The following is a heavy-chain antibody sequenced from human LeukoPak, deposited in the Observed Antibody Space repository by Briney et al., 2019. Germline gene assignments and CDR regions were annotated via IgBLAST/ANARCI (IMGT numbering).Heavy chain of an antibody. D-gene: IGHD7-27*01. J-gene: IGHJ4*02. CDR1: GYTFTKYV. CDR2: MNPNSGNT. CDR3: ARNLPSTGDFDY. V-gene: IGHV1-8*01. Sequence: ASVKVSCKASGYTFTKYVINWVRQAAGQGVEWLGWMNPNSGNTGYAQKFQGRVTMTRITSISTAYMELSGLTSEDTAVYYCARNLPSTGDFDYWGQGTLVNVSS.